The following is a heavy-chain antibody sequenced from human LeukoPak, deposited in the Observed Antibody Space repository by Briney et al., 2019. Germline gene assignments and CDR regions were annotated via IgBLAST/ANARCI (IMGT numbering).Heavy chain of an antibody. J-gene: IGHJ6*02. D-gene: IGHD6-13*01. CDR2: ISYDGSNK. CDR1: GFTFSSYA. V-gene: IGHV3-30-3*01. Sequence: GGSLRLSCAASGFTFSSYAMHWVRQASGKGLEWAAVISYDGSNKYYADSVKGRFTISRDNSKNTLYLQMNSLRAEDTAVYYCARVEQLVTPFYYYGMDVWGQGTTVTVSS. CDR3: ARVEQLVTPFYYYGMDV.